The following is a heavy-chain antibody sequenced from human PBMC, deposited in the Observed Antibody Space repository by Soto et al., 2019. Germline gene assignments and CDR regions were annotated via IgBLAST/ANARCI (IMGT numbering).Heavy chain of an antibody. CDR2: ISYDGSNK. V-gene: IGHV3-30*18. Sequence: QVQLVESGGGVVQPGRSLRLSCAASGFTFSSYGMHWVRQAPGKGLEWVAVISYDGSNKYYADSVKGRFTISRDNSKNTLYLQMNSLRAEDTAVYYCAKAALGGVVPAALVYWGQGTLVTVSS. CDR3: AKAALGGVVPAALVY. D-gene: IGHD2-2*01. J-gene: IGHJ4*02. CDR1: GFTFSSYG.